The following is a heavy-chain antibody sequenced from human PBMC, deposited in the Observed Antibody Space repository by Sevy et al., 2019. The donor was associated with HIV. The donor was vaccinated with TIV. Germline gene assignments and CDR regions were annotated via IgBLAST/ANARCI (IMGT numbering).Heavy chain of an antibody. V-gene: IGHV3-30-3*01. CDR3: ARDMEQQLPLYYGGMDV. CDR1: GFTFSSYA. CDR2: ISYDGSNK. J-gene: IGHJ6*02. Sequence: GGSLRLSCAASGFTFSSYAMHWVRQAPGKGLEWVAVISYDGSNKYYADPVKGRFTISRDNSKNTLYLQMNSLRAEDTAVYYCARDMEQQLPLYYGGMDVWGQGTTVTVSS. D-gene: IGHD6-13*01.